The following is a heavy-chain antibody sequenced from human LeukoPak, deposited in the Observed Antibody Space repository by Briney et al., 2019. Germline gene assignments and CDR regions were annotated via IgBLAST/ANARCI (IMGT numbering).Heavy chain of an antibody. CDR3: AKLAYYYDSSGSAFQH. V-gene: IGHV3-30*18. J-gene: IGHJ1*01. CDR1: GFTFSSYG. D-gene: IGHD3-22*01. CDR2: ISYDGSNK. Sequence: PGRSLRLSCAASGFTFSSYGMHWVRQAPGKGLEWVAVISYDGSNKYYADSVKGRFTISRGNSKNTLYLQMNSLRAEDTAVYYCAKLAYYYDSSGSAFQHWGQGTLVTVSS.